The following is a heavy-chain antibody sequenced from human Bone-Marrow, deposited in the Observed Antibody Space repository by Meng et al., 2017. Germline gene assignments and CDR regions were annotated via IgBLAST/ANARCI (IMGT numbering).Heavy chain of an antibody. J-gene: IGHJ5*02. D-gene: IGHD1-1*01. CDR1: GGTFSNYA. CDR2: IIPIFGTA. Sequence: QGPLVEFGAGVKKPGSSVKVSCKGSGGTFSNYAISWVRQAPGQGLEWMGGIIPIFGTANYAQKFQGRVTMTRDTSTSTVYMELSSLRSEDTAVYYCARETTRVWWFDPWGQGTLVTVSS. V-gene: IGHV1-69*06. CDR3: ARETTRVWWFDP.